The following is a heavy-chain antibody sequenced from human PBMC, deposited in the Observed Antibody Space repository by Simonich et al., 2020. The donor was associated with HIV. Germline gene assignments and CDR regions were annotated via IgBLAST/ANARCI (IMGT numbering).Heavy chain of an antibody. J-gene: IGHJ3*02. D-gene: IGHD6-19*01. CDR1: GFTFSSYA. V-gene: IGHV3-23*04. CDR3: AKEGVGDSSAWLPDAFDI. CDR2: IGGSGGSK. Sequence: VQLVESGGGVVQPGRSLRLSCAASGFTFSSYAMSWVRQAPGKGLGWVSAIGGSGGSKYYADSVKGRFTISRDNSKNTLYLQMNSLRAEDTAVYYCAKEGVGDSSAWLPDAFDIWGQGTMVTVSS.